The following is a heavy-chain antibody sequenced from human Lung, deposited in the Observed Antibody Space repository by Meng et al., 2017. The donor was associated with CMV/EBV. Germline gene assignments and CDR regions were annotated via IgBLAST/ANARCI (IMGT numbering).Heavy chain of an antibody. D-gene: IGHD3-3*01. CDR2: IYYSASS. CDR3: ERDATIVGVVDHYYYGMDD. V-gene: IGHV4-39*02. Sequence: SETLSLXCTVSGCSISNGSYYWGWIGQPPGKGLEWIGSIYYSASSYYNPSLKSRVTISVDTSKNQFTLKLSSVNAADTAVYDCERDATIVGVVDHYYYGMDDWGQGNXVTGAS. J-gene: IGHJ6*01. CDR1: GCSISNGSYY.